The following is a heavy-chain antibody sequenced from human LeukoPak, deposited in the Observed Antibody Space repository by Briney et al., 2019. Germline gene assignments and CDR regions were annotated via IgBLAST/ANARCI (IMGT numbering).Heavy chain of an antibody. CDR3: AGEIRAYDSSGYYYG. CDR1: GFTFSSYW. Sequence: GSLRLSCAASGFTFSSYWMSWVRQAPGKGLEWVANIKQDGSEKYYVDSVKGRFTISRDNAKNSLYLQMNSLRAEDTAVYYCAGEIRAYDSSGYYYGGGQGTLVTVYS. D-gene: IGHD3-22*01. J-gene: IGHJ4*02. V-gene: IGHV3-7*01. CDR2: IKQDGSEK.